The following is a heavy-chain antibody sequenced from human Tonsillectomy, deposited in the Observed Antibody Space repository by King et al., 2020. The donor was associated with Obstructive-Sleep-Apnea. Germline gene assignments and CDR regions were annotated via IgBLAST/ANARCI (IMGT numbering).Heavy chain of an antibody. CDR3: ARVAFSSPHFYYCGMDV. CDR2: INSDGSSA. J-gene: IGHJ6*02. Sequence: VQLVESGGGLVQPGGSLRLSCAASGFTFSSYWMQWVRQAPGTGLVWVSRINSDGSSATYADSVEGRVTISRDNAKNTPFLQMNSLRAEDTAVYYCARVAFSSPHFYYCGMDVWGQGTTVTVSS. V-gene: IGHV3-74*03. CDR1: GFTFSSYW. D-gene: IGHD3-3*02.